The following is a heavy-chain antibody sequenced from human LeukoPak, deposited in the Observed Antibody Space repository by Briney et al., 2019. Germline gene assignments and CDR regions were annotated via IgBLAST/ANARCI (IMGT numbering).Heavy chain of an antibody. Sequence: GGSLRLSCVASGYTFSGLSINWVRQAPGKGLEWVSSISVRSNYIYYADSVRGRFSISRDDARDSLFLQMNSLRAEDTAVYYCVRLRRNSDTSGYYYYYDFWGQGTLVTVSS. CDR3: VRLRRNSDTSGYYYYYDF. D-gene: IGHD3-22*01. V-gene: IGHV3-21*01. J-gene: IGHJ4*02. CDR2: ISVRSNYI. CDR1: GYTFSGLS.